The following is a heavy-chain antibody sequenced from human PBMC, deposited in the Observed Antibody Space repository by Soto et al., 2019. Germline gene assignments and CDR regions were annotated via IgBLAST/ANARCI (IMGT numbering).Heavy chain of an antibody. V-gene: IGHV3-74*01. Sequence: GGSLRLSCAASGFTFSNYWMHWVRQTPGKGLVWVSRINSDGSSTSYADSVKGRFTISGDNAKNTLYLQMNSLRAEDTAVYYCARGSSYYDSSGSYNWFDPWGQGTLVTVSS. D-gene: IGHD3-22*01. CDR3: ARGSSYYDSSGSYNWFDP. J-gene: IGHJ5*02. CDR1: GFTFSNYW. CDR2: INSDGSST.